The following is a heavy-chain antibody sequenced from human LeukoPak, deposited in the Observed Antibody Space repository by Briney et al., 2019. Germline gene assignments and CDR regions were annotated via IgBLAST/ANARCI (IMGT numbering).Heavy chain of an antibody. CDR2: IYHSGST. V-gene: IGHV4-30-2*01. D-gene: IGHD3-22*01. CDR1: GGSISSGGYS. CDR3: ARGGPLRYYYDSSGYYLDY. Sequence: SETLSLTCAVSGGSISSGGYSWSWIRQPPGKGLEWIGYIYHSGSTYYNPSLKSRVTISVDRSKNQFSLKLSSVTAADTAVYYCARGGPLRYYYDSSGYYLDYWGQGTLVTVSS. J-gene: IGHJ4*02.